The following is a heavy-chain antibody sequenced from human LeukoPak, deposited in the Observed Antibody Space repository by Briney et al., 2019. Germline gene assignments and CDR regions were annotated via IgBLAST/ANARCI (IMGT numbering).Heavy chain of an antibody. CDR3: ASYCSSTSCYDADY. V-gene: IGHV1-69*13. CDR2: IIPIFGTA. D-gene: IGHD2-2*01. J-gene: IGHJ4*02. Sequence: SVKVSCKASGGTFSSYAISWVRQAPGQGLEWMGGIIPIFGTANYAQKFQGRVTITADESTSTAYMELSNLRSEDTAVYYCASYCSSTSCYDADYWGQGTLVTVSS. CDR1: GGTFSSYA.